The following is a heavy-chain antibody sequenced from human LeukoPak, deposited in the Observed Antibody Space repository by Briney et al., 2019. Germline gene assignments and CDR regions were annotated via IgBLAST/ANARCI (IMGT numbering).Heavy chain of an antibody. Sequence: SETLSLTCTVSGGSISSYYWSWIRQPPGKGLEWIGYIYYSGSTNYNPSLKSRVTISVDTSKNQFSLKLTSVTAADTAVYYCARVAYGSGNFWIDPWGQGTLVTVSS. CDR2: IYYSGST. J-gene: IGHJ5*02. V-gene: IGHV4-59*01. CDR3: ARVAYGSGNFWIDP. D-gene: IGHD3-10*01. CDR1: GGSISSYY.